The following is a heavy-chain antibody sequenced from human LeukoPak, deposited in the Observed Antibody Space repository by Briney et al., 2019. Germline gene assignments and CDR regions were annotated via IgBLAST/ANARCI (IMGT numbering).Heavy chain of an antibody. CDR2: ITSSSTYT. CDR1: GFSFSSYN. D-gene: IGHD4-17*01. Sequence: GGSLRLSCAASGFSFSSYNMNWVRQTPGKGLEWVSSITSSSTYTFYADSVKGRFTISRDNARNSLYLQMNSLRAEDTAIYYCAMGNYGGYWGQGTLVTVSS. V-gene: IGHV3-21*04. CDR3: AMGNYGGY. J-gene: IGHJ4*02.